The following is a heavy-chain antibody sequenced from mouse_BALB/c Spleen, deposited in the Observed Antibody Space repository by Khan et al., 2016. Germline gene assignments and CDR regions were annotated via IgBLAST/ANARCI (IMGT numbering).Heavy chain of an antibody. D-gene: IGHD2-1*01. J-gene: IGHJ3*01. CDR2: IYPGDGDT. Sequence: QVQLKESGAELARPGASVKLSCKASGYTFTSYWMQWVKQRPGQGLQGIGTIYPGDGDTRYTQKFKGKATLTADKSSSTAYMQLSSLASEDSAVYYWERGGYGSYVFADWGQGTLVTVSS. V-gene: IGHV1-87*01. CDR3: ERGGYGSYVFAD. CDR1: GYTFTSYW.